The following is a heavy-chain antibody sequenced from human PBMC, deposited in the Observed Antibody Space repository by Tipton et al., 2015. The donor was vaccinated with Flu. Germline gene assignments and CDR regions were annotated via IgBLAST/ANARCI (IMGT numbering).Heavy chain of an antibody. D-gene: IGHD2-2*01. CDR1: GFTFSSYA. CDR2: ISGSGGST. J-gene: IGHJ3*02. V-gene: IGHV3-23*01. Sequence: SLRLSCAASGFTFSSYAMSWVRQAPGKGLEWVSAISGSGGSTYYADSVKGRFTISRDNSKNTLYLQMNSLRAEDTAVYYCARRYQLLCLEAGCDAFDIWGQGTMVTVSS. CDR3: ARRYQLLCLEAGCDAFDI.